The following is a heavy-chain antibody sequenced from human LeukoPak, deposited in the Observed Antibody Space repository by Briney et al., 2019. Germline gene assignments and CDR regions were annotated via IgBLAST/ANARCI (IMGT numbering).Heavy chain of an antibody. CDR3: VKVGISTYDH. Sequence: PGGSLRLSCAASGFTFGTYGMHWVRQAPGKALEYVSAITFHGSDTYYADSVNGRFTISRDNSKDTLYLQMSNLRPEDTAIYYCVKVGISTYDHWGQGTLVTVSS. CDR1: GFTFGTYG. CDR2: ITFHGSDT. D-gene: IGHD2/OR15-2a*01. J-gene: IGHJ4*02. V-gene: IGHV3-64D*06.